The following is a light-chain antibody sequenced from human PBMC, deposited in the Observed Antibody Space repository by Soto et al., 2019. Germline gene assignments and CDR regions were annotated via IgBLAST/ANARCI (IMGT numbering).Light chain of an antibody. J-gene: IGLJ1*01. Sequence: QSVLTQPPSASGTPGQRVTISCSGGNSNIGTNYVYWYQHLPGATPKLLIYRNNHRPSGVPDRFSASKSGTSASLAITGLQAEDEADYYCQSYDSSLSAFVFGTGTKVTVL. CDR3: QSYDSSLSAFV. CDR1: NSNIGTNY. CDR2: RNN. V-gene: IGLV1-47*01.